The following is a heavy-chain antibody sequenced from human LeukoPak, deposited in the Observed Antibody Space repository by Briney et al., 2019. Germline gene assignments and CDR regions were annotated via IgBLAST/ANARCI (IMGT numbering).Heavy chain of an antibody. D-gene: IGHD3-9*01. Sequence: PSETLSLTCTVSGYSISSGYYWGWIRQPPGKGLEWIGSIYHSGSTYYNPSLKSRVTISVDTSKNQFSLKLSSVTAADTAVYYCAREYAPTYYDILTGYYPDAFDIWGQGTMVTVSS. CDR1: GYSISSGYY. J-gene: IGHJ3*02. CDR3: AREYAPTYYDILTGYYPDAFDI. V-gene: IGHV4-38-2*02. CDR2: IYHSGST.